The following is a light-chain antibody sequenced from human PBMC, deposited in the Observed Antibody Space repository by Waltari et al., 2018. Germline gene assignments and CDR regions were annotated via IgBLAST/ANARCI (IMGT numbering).Light chain of an antibody. CDR1: QSVSRL. Sequence: LSCRASQSVSRLVWYQQKPGQAPRLLIYDVSTRATCIPDRFSGSGSGTDFSLTISRLESEDFAVYYCQHYVTLPVTFGQGTKVEIK. CDR2: DVS. V-gene: IGKV3-20*01. J-gene: IGKJ1*01. CDR3: QHYVTLPVT.